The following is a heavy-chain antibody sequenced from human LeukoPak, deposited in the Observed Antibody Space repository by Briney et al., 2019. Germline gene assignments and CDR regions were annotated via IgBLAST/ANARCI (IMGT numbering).Heavy chain of an antibody. CDR3: ARDTDKTSTRYFDY. CDR2: IYSDGDT. J-gene: IGHJ4*02. D-gene: IGHD2-2*02. CDR1: GFTITSYY. V-gene: IGHV3-66*02. Sequence: GGSLRLSCAASGFTITSYYMSWVRQAPGKGLEWVSVIYSDGDTYYADSVKGRFTISRDISKNTLNLQMNSLRPEDTAVYYRARDTDKTSTRYFDYWGQGTLVTVSS.